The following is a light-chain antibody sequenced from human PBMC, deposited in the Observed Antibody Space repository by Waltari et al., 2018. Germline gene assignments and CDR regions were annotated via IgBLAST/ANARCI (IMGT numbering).Light chain of an antibody. CDR1: QSVLYSSDNNNY. Sequence: DIVMTQSPDSLAVSLGEGATINCKSSQSVLYSSDNNNYLAWYQQKPGQPPKLLIYWASTRESGVPDRFSGSGSGTDFTLTISSLQAEDVAVYYCQQYHSSPYTFGQGTKLEIK. V-gene: IGKV4-1*01. CDR2: WAS. CDR3: QQYHSSPYT. J-gene: IGKJ2*01.